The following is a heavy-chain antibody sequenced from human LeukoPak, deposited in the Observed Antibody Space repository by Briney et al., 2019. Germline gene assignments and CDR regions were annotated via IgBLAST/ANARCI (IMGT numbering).Heavy chain of an antibody. Sequence: ASVKVSCKASGYTFTGYYMHWVRQAPGQGLEWMGWINPNSGGTNYAQKFQGRVTMTRDTSISTAYMELSRLRSEDTAVYYCASLNYRYCSSTSCYRGYWGQGTLVTVSS. CDR1: GYTFTGYY. D-gene: IGHD2-2*02. CDR2: INPNSGGT. J-gene: IGHJ4*02. CDR3: ASLNYRYCSSTSCYRGY. V-gene: IGHV1-2*02.